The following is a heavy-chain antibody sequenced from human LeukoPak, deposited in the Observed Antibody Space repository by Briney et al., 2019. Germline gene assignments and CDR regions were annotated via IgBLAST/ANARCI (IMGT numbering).Heavy chain of an antibody. V-gene: IGHV3-21*01. Sequence: GGSLRLSCAASGFTFSSYDMNWVRQAPGKGLEWVSSISSSSSYIYYADSVKGRFTISRDSAKNSLYLQMNSLRAEDTAVYYCARDIEAAGLFLDYWGQGTLVTVSS. D-gene: IGHD6-13*01. J-gene: IGHJ4*02. CDR2: ISSSSSYI. CDR3: ARDIEAAGLFLDY. CDR1: GFTFSSYD.